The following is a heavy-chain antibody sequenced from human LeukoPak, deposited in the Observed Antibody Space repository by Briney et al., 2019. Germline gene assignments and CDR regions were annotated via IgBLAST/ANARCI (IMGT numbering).Heavy chain of an antibody. CDR2: INSDGSST. CDR1: GFTFNNYW. D-gene: IGHD3-10*01. CDR3: AKTTMVRGVNYWYFDL. V-gene: IGHV3-74*01. Sequence: PGGSLRLSCAASGFTFNNYWMHWVRQAPGKGLVWVSRINSDGSSTNYADSVKGRFTISRDNAKNSLYLQMNSLRAEDTALYYCAKTTMVRGVNYWYFDLWGRGTLVTVSS. J-gene: IGHJ2*01.